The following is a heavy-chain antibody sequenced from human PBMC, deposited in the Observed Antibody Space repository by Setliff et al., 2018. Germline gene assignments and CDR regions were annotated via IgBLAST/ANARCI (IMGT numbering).Heavy chain of an antibody. CDR2: ITNSGGTI. V-gene: IGHV3-11*04. CDR3: GRAGKPYAIDV. J-gene: IGHJ3*01. CDR1: GFTFSDYY. Sequence: PGGSLRLSCAASGFTFSDYYMSWIRQAPRKGLEWVSYITNSGGTIYYVDSVEGRFTVSRDNAMNSLFLQMDSLRVDDTAVYYCGRAGKPYAIDVWGQGTMVTVSS.